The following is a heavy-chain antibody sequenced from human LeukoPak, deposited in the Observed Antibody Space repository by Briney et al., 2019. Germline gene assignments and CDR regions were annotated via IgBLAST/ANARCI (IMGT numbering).Heavy chain of an antibody. CDR1: GFNFKAYA. Sequence: GGSLRLSCAASGFNFKAYAMSWVRQAPGKGPEWVSGISGSGSTTYFADSVKGRFSISRDNSNDTLYLQMYSLRAEDTAVYYCVKLPAGHKYGLFDYWGQGTLVAVSS. CDR2: ISGSGSTT. J-gene: IGHJ4*02. V-gene: IGHV3-23*01. CDR3: VKLPAGHKYGLFDY. D-gene: IGHD3-10*01.